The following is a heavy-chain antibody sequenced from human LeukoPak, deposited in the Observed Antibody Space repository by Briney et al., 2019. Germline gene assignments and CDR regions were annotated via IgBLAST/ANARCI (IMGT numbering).Heavy chain of an antibody. V-gene: IGHV5-51*01. D-gene: IGHD5-24*01. CDR1: GYSITSYW. Sequence: GASLKISCKGSGYSITSYWIGWGRQMPGKGLWWMGIIYPGDSDTRYSPSFQGQVTISADKSISTAYLQWSSLKASDTAMYYCARHASDGYNWSPAHYWGQGTLVTVSS. CDR2: IYPGDSDT. J-gene: IGHJ4*02. CDR3: ARHASDGYNWSPAHY.